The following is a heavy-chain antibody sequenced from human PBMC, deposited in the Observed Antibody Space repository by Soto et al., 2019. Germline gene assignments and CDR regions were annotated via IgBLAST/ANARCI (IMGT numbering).Heavy chain of an antibody. CDR1: GGTFSSYA. CDR3: ARIRGYYDSSGYYNDYYYYGMDV. D-gene: IGHD3-22*01. CDR2: IIPIFGTA. V-gene: IGHV1-69*13. Sequence: SVKVSCKASGGTFSSYAISWVRQAPGQGLEWMGGIIPIFGTANYAQKFQGRVTITADESTSTAYMELSSLRSEDTAVYYCARIRGYYDSSGYYNDYYYYGMDVWGQGTTVTVSS. J-gene: IGHJ6*02.